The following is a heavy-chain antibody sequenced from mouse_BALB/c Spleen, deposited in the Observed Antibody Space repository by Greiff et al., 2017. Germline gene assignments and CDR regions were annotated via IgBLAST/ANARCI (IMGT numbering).Heavy chain of an antibody. CDR3: GIHRIYYDYAMDY. Sequence: QVQLKESGPELVKPGASVKISCKASGYAFSSSWMNWVKQRPGQGLEWIGRIYPGDGDTNYNGKFKGKATLTADKSSSTAYMQLSSLTSVDSAVYFCGIHRIYYDYAMDYWGQGTSVTVSS. J-gene: IGHJ4*01. CDR2: IYPGDGDT. CDR1: GYAFSSSW. D-gene: IGHD2-4*01. V-gene: IGHV1-82*01.